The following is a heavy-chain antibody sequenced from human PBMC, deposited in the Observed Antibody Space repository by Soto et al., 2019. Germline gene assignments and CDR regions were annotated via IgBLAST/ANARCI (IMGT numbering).Heavy chain of an antibody. Sequence: QVQLVESGGGVVQPGRSPRLSCAASGFTFSDYGIHWVRQAPGKGLEWVTFISFDDGKDKFYSAPVRGRFTISRDNSKNTLSLQMNSLRSDDTAIYYCAKGTYGGSAPYDYGMDVWGQGTTVTVSS. CDR3: AKGTYGGSAPYDYGMDV. CDR2: ISFDDGKDK. CDR1: GFTFSDYG. J-gene: IGHJ6*02. D-gene: IGHD3-16*01. V-gene: IGHV3-30*18.